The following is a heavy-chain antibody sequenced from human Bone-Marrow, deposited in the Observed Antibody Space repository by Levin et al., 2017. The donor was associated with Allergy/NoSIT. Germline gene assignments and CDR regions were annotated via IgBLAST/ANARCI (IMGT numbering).Heavy chain of an antibody. Sequence: KPSETLSLTCSVSGGSITSGHYFWSWIRQPPGTALEWIAYIYYTASTYYNPSLKSRVTISVDTKNRLSLQLTSVTAADSAIYYCARGRYCSGGTCSVYNPFDLWGQGTMVTVSS. CDR3: ARGRYCSGGTCSVYNPFDL. D-gene: IGHD2-15*01. V-gene: IGHV4-30-4*01. J-gene: IGHJ3*01. CDR1: GGSITSGHYF. CDR2: IYYTAST.